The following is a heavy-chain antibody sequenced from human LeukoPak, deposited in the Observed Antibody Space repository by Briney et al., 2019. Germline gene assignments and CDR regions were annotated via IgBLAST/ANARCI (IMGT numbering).Heavy chain of an antibody. CDR1: GYRFSTYW. CDR2: IYPGDSDT. V-gene: IGHV5-51*01. D-gene: IGHD3-10*01. Sequence: GESLKISCKGSGYRFSTYWIAWVRQMPGKGLEWMGIIYPGDSDTRYSPSFQGQVTISADKSISTAYLQWSSLKASDTAMYYCARYYGSGRSQRSDWFDPWGQGTLVTVSS. J-gene: IGHJ5*02. CDR3: ARYYGSGRSQRSDWFDP.